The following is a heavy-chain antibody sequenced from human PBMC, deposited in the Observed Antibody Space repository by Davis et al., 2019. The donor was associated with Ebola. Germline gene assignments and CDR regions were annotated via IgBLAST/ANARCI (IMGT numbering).Heavy chain of an antibody. CDR2: INPIFDTA. Sequence: SVKVSCKASGGTFNTYAINWVRQAPGQGLEWMGGINPIFDTANYAQNFQGRVTITADESTSTAYMEVNSLRSEDTAVYYCARPSTVAGLLLDYWGQGALVTVSS. CDR1: GGTFNTYA. D-gene: IGHD6-19*01. V-gene: IGHV1-69*13. J-gene: IGHJ4*02. CDR3: ARPSTVAGLLLDY.